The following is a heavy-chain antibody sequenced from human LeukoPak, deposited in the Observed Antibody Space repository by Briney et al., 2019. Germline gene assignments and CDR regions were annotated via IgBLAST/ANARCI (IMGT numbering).Heavy chain of an antibody. V-gene: IGHV1-69*13. CDR2: IIPIFGTA. D-gene: IGHD2/OR15-2a*01. Sequence: SVKVSCKASGGTFGSYAISWVRQAPGQGLEWMGGIIPIFGTANYAQKFQGRVTITADESTSTAYMELSSLRSEDTAVYYCSLYRAGQPLYWYFDLWGRGTLVTVSS. CDR3: SLYRAGQPLYWYFDL. J-gene: IGHJ2*01. CDR1: GGTFGSYA.